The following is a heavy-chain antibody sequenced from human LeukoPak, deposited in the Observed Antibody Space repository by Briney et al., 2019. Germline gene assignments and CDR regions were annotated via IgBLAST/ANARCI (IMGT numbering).Heavy chain of an antibody. V-gene: IGHV3-74*01. CDR3: AREEHRLAEAGTSAFDL. J-gene: IGHJ3*01. CDR2: INRDGGLT. Sequence: VGSVRLSCVASGFTFSENWMHWVRQAPGKGLAWVSHINRDGGLTNYADSVKGRFTISRDNARNTVYLQMSSLRVEDTAIYFCAREEHRLAEAGTSAFDLGGQGTLVTVSP. D-gene: IGHD6-13*01. CDR1: GFTFSENW.